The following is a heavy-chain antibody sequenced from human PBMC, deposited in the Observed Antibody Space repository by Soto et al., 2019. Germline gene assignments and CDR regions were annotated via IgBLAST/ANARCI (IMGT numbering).Heavy chain of an antibody. V-gene: IGHV1-2*02. CDR2: IGPESGAT. CDR1: GYTFTGHY. J-gene: IGHJ4*02. Sequence: ASVEASCKDSGYTFTGHYIHWVRQAPEQGPEWMGEIGPESGATRYAQKFQGRVTMTRDTSITTVYMELKNLSPDDTAVYYCGRGRSGQIVVFYWGQGTPVTVSS. CDR3: GRGRSGQIVVFY. D-gene: IGHD1-26*01.